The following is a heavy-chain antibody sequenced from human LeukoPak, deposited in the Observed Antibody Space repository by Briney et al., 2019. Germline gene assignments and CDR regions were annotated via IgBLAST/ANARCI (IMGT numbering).Heavy chain of an antibody. CDR1: GFTLSRYA. CDR2: ISYDGSNK. J-gene: IGHJ4*02. V-gene: IGHV3-30*04. D-gene: IGHD1-26*01. Sequence: GGSLRLSCAASGFTLSRYAMHWVRQAPGKGLEWLAIISYDGSNKYYADSVKGRFTISRDNSKNTLYLQMNSLRVEDTAVYYCARGHSGSYLDYWGQGTLVTVSS. CDR3: ARGHSGSYLDY.